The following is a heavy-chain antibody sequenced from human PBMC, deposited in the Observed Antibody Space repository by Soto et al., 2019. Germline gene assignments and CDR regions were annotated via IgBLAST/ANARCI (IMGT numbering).Heavy chain of an antibody. D-gene: IGHD3-3*01. CDR3: ARATPNFWSGYYSFDY. Sequence: PSETLSLTCTVPGGSISSYYWSWIRQPPGKGLEWIGYIYYSGSTNYNPSLKSRVTISVDTSKNQFSLKLSSVTAADTAVYYCARATPNFWSGYYSFDYWGQGTLVTVSS. CDR1: GGSISSYY. V-gene: IGHV4-59*01. CDR2: IYYSGST. J-gene: IGHJ4*02.